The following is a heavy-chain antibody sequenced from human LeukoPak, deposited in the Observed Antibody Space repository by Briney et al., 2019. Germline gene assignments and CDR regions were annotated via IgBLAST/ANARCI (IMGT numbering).Heavy chain of an antibody. D-gene: IGHD3-16*01. Sequence: SETLSLTCTVSGGSVSSGSYYWSWIRQPPGKGLEWIGYIYYSGSTNYNPSLKSRVTISVDTSKNQFSLKLSSVTAADTAVYYCARARRGTPFDYWGQGTLVTVSS. V-gene: IGHV4-61*01. CDR3: ARARRGTPFDY. CDR2: IYYSGST. J-gene: IGHJ4*02. CDR1: GGSVSSGSYY.